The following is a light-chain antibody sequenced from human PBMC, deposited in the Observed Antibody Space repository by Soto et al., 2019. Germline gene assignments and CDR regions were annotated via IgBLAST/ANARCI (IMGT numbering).Light chain of an antibody. J-gene: IGLJ3*02. Sequence: QSVLTQPPSASGTPGQRVTISCSGSSSNIGSHVVYWYQQLAGTAHKLLMYNNNQRPSVVPDRLSGAKSGTSASLVISGLHSEDAAYYYCSVWDDSLDVWVFGGGTKLTVL. CDR2: NNN. CDR3: SVWDDSLDVWV. V-gene: IGLV1-44*01. CDR1: SSNIGSHV.